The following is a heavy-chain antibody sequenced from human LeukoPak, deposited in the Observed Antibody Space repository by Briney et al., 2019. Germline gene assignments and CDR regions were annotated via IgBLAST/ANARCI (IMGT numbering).Heavy chain of an antibody. CDR1: GYTFTGYY. J-gene: IGHJ3*02. CDR2: INPNSGGT. Sequence: ASVTVSCKASGYTFTGYYVYWVRQAPGQGLEWMGWINPNSGGTNYAQNFQGRVTMTRDTSISTAYMELSSLKSDDTAVYYCARDRNSGSSLDIWGQGTMLTVSS. D-gene: IGHD6-6*01. CDR3: ARDRNSGSSLDI. V-gene: IGHV1-2*02.